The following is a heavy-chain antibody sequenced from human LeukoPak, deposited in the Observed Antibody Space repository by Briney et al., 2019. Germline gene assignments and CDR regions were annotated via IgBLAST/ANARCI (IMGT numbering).Heavy chain of an antibody. D-gene: IGHD3-3*01. CDR1: GVSVSSGSYY. CDR3: ARENDYDLGMDV. CDR2: IYYSGST. J-gene: IGHJ6*02. V-gene: IGHV4-31*03. Sequence: SETLSLTCTVSGVSVSSGSYYWSWIRQPPGKGLEWIGYIYYSGSTYYNPSLKSRVTISVDTSKNQFSLKPSSVTAADTAVYYCARENDYDLGMDVWGQGTTVTVSS.